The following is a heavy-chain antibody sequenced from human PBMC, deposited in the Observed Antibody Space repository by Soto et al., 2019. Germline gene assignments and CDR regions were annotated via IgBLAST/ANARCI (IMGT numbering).Heavy chain of an antibody. CDR2: TYYRSKWYN. Sequence: PSQTLSLTCAISGDSFSSNGVAWNWIRQSPSRGLEWLGRTYYRSKWYNDYAVSVKSRITVNPDTSKNQFSLQLSSVTPEDTAVYYCARGKYSGFDVSGPGTMVTVSS. CDR3: ARGKYSGFDV. J-gene: IGHJ3*01. D-gene: IGHD2-15*01. CDR1: GDSFSSNGVA. V-gene: IGHV6-1*01.